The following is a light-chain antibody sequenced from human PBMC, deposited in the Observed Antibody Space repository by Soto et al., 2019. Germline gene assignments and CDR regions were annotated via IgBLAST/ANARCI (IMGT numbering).Light chain of an antibody. CDR3: HESYSLLWGT. Sequence: SQMPESPSSLSASVGDRVTITCRTSQSISTSLNWYPQTAGKAPKLLIYGASTLQSGVPLRFSGSGSGTDFTLTISSLQREDFATYYCHESYSLLWGTSGLGTSVYIK. J-gene: IGKJ1*01. CDR1: QSISTS. CDR2: GAS. V-gene: IGKV1-39*01.